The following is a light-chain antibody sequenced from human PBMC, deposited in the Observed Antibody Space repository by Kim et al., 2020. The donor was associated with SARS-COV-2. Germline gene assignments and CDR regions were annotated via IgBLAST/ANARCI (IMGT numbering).Light chain of an antibody. V-gene: IGKV3-20*01. CDR1: QTLGSNY. CDR2: GAS. CDR3: QQYGTSPLT. Sequence: SPGGTATVSCRASQTLGSNYLAWYQQKPGQAPRLLIYGASSRATGIPDRFSGSGSEADFTLTISRLDPEDFAMYYCQQYGTSPLTFGGGTKVDIK. J-gene: IGKJ4*01.